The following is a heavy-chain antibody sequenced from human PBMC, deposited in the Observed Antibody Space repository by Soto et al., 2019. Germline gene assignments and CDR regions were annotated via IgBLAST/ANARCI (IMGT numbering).Heavy chain of an antibody. CDR3: ARGAKGAYYVDV. CDR1: GFTFSDFW. CDR2: IKSDGGSA. D-gene: IGHD2-21*01. J-gene: IGHJ6*04. Sequence: EVQLVESGGGLVQPGGSMRLSCAASGFTFSDFWLHWVRQAPEKGMVWVSRIKSDGGSANYADSVKGRFTIFRDNAKNTVYLQMDSLKAEDTALYYCARGAKGAYYVDVCGKGSTVTVSA. V-gene: IGHV3-74*01.